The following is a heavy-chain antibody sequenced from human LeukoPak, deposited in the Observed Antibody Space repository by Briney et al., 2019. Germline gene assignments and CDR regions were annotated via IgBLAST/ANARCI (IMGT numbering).Heavy chain of an antibody. CDR2: ISGGGGST. Sequence: PGGSLRLSCAASGFTFTSYSMNWVRQAPGKGLEWVSTISGGGGSTYYADSVKGRFTISRDNSKNTLYLQMNSLRAEDTAVYYCARGEDTLDFDYWGQGTLVTVSS. J-gene: IGHJ4*02. V-gene: IGHV3-23*01. D-gene: IGHD3-16*01. CDR3: ARGEDTLDFDY. CDR1: GFTFTSYS.